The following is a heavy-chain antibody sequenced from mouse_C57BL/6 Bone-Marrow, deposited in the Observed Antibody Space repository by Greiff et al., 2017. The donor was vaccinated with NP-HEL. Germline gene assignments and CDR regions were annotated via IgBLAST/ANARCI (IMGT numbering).Heavy chain of an antibody. J-gene: IGHJ3*01. CDR3: AREGRVNWERFAY. CDR1: GYTFTSYW. Sequence: QVQLQQPGAELVMPGASVKLSCKASGYTFTSYWMHWVKQRPGQGLEWIGEIDPSDSYTNYNQKFKGKSTLTVDKSSSTAYMQLSSLTSEDSAVYYGAREGRVNWERFAYWGQGTLVTVSA. CDR2: IDPSDSYT. V-gene: IGHV1-69*01. D-gene: IGHD4-1*02.